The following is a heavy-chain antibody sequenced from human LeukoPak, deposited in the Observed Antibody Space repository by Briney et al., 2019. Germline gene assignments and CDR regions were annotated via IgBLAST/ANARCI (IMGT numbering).Heavy chain of an antibody. CDR1: GGSISIYY. D-gene: IGHD6-13*01. CDR3: ARPGRAGIAAVPFDY. J-gene: IGHJ4*02. CDR2: IYYSGST. V-gene: IGHV4-59*08. Sequence: SETLSLTCTVSGGSISIYYWSWIRQPPGKGLESIGYIYYSGSTNYNPSLKSRVTISVDTSKNQFSLKLSSVTAADTAVYYCARPGRAGIAAVPFDYWGQGTLVTVSS.